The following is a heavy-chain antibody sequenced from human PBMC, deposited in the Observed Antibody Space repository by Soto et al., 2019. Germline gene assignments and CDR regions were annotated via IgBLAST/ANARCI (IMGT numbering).Heavy chain of an antibody. V-gene: IGHV1-46*01. Sequence: ASVKVSCKASGYTFTSYYMHWVRQAPGQGLEWMGIINPSGGSTSYAQKFQGRVTMTRDTSTSTVYMELSSLRSEDTAVYYCAREVGLRYDSSGYYFKGFDYWGQGTLVTVSS. CDR1: GYTFTSYY. D-gene: IGHD3-22*01. CDR2: INPSGGST. CDR3: AREVGLRYDSSGYYFKGFDY. J-gene: IGHJ4*02.